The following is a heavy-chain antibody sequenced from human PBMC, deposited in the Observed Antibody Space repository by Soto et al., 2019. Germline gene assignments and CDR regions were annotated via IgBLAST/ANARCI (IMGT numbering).Heavy chain of an antibody. CDR2: ISAYNGNT. CDR3: ARDWGERLGDHHDY. CDR1: GYTFTSYG. Sequence: ASVKVSCKASGYTFTSYGISWVRQAPVQGLEWMGWISAYNGNTNYAQKLQGRATMTTDTSTSTDYMELRSLRSDDTAVYYCARDWGERLGDHHDYWGQGTLVNVSS. D-gene: IGHD3-16*01. J-gene: IGHJ4*02. V-gene: IGHV1-18*01.